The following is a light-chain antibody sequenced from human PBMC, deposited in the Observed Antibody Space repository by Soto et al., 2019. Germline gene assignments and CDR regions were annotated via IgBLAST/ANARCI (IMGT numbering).Light chain of an antibody. Sequence: QSVLTQPPSVSAAPGQKVTISCSGSSSNIGGNSVSWYQQLPGTAPKLHIYDDNKRPSGIPDRFSGSKSGTSATLGITGFRTGDEADYYCGSWDSSLSAYVFGTGTRSPS. V-gene: IGLV1-51*01. CDR3: GSWDSSLSAYV. CDR1: SSNIGGNS. J-gene: IGLJ1*01. CDR2: DDN.